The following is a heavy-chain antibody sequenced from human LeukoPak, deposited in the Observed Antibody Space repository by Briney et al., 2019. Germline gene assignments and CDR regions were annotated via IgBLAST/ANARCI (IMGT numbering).Heavy chain of an antibody. CDR1: GFNFSDYY. V-gene: IGHV3-48*01. Sequence: GGSLRLSCVASGFNFSDYYMNWIRQSPGKGLEWISYMSSRSGIIYYADSVKGRFTISRDNSKNTLYLQMNSLRAEDTAVYYCARGSYAVEMATNTGTDFDYWGQGTLVTVSS. J-gene: IGHJ4*02. D-gene: IGHD5-24*01. CDR3: ARGSYAVEMATNTGTDFDY. CDR2: MSSRSGII.